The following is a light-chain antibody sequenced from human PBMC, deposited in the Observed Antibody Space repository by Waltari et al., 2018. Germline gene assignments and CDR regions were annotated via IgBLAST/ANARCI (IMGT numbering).Light chain of an antibody. J-gene: IGLJ3*02. CDR3: SSYAGSNNWV. CDR1: SSDIGYYNY. Sequence: QSALTQPPSASGSPGQSVSISCTGTSSDIGYYNYVSWYQQQPGKAPKVMSYEVTKRPSGVPDRFSGSKSGNTASLTVSGLQAEDEADYYCSSYAGSNNWVFGGGTKLTVL. CDR2: EVT. V-gene: IGLV2-8*01.